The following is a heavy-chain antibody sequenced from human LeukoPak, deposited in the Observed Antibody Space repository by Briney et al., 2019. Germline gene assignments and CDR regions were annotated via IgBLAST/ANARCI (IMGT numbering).Heavy chain of an antibody. CDR3: ARQGERWLQFGQFDY. Sequence: GESLKISCKGSGYSFTSYWIGWVRQMPGKGLEWMGIIYPGDSDTRYSPSFQGQVTISADKSISTAYLQWSSLKASDTAMYYCARQGERWLQFGQFDYWGQGTLVTVSS. V-gene: IGHV5-51*01. J-gene: IGHJ4*02. CDR1: GYSFTSYW. D-gene: IGHD5-24*01. CDR2: IYPGDSDT.